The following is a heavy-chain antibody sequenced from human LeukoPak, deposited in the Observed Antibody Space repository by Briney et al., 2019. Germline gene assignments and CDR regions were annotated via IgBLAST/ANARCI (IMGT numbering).Heavy chain of an antibody. D-gene: IGHD2/OR15-2a*01. CDR2: IYYSGST. CDR1: GGSISSSSYY. Sequence: PSETLSLTCTVSGGSISSSSYYWGWIRQPPGKGLEWIGNIYYSGSTYYNPSLKSRVTISVDTSKNQFSLNLSSVTAADTAVYYCARHDPVGHFLRGMDVWGQGTTVTVSS. J-gene: IGHJ6*02. V-gene: IGHV4-39*01. CDR3: ARHDPVGHFLRGMDV.